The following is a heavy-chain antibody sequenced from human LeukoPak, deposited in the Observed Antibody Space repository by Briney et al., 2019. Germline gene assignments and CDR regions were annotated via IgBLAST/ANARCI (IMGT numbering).Heavy chain of an antibody. CDR3: ARSRGYSYGYFDY. CDR2: IYYSGST. CDR1: GGSISNYY. Sequence: SETLSLTCSVSGGSISNYYWSWIRQPPGKSLEWIGYIYYSGSTNYNPSLKSRVTISVDTSKNQFSLRLSSVTAADTAVYYCARSRGYSYGYFDYWGQGTLVTVSS. V-gene: IGHV4-59*08. J-gene: IGHJ4*02. D-gene: IGHD5-18*01.